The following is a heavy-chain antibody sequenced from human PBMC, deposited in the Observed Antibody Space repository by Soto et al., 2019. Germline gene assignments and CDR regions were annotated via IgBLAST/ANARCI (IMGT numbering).Heavy chain of an antibody. D-gene: IGHD2-15*01. V-gene: IGHV1-8*01. CDR1: GYTFTSYD. CDR3: ARGFYCSGGSCYSSAFDI. CDR2: MNPNSGNT. Sequence: ASVKVSCKASGYTFTSYDINWVRQATGQGLEWMGWMNPNSGNTGYAQKFQGRVTMTRNTSISTAYMELSSLRSEDTAVYYCARGFYCSGGSCYSSAFDIWGQGTMVTVSS. J-gene: IGHJ3*02.